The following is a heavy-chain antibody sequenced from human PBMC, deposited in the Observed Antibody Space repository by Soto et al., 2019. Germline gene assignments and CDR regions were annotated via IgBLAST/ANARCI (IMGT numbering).Heavy chain of an antibody. V-gene: IGHV3-23*01. CDR3: ARESEDLTSNFDY. J-gene: IGHJ4*02. CDR2: FSGPGGGT. CDR1: GFTFSRFA. Sequence: GGSLRLSCEASGFTFSRFAMSWVRQAPGKGLEWVSTFSGPGGGTYYADSVKGRFTISRDNAKNSLYLEMNSLRAEDTAVYYCARESEDLTSNFDYWGQGTLVTVSS.